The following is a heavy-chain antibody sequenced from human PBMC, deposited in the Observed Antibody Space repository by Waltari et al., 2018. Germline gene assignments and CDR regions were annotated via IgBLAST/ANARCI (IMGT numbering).Heavy chain of an antibody. J-gene: IGHJ1*01. CDR1: GYAFVTHG. D-gene: IGHD6-19*01. Sequence: QVQLVQSGAEVKKPGASVRVSCKASGYAFVTHGMTWVRQAPGQGLEWMGWISTYNGNTYYAENFQGRVTMTTDKSTSTAYMELKSLRSDNTALYYCARALTVSDPPEYFQYWGQGTLVTVSS. CDR2: ISTYNGNT. V-gene: IGHV1-18*01. CDR3: ARALTVSDPPEYFQY.